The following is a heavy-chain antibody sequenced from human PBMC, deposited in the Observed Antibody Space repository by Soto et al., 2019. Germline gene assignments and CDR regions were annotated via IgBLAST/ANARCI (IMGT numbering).Heavy chain of an antibody. V-gene: IGHV3-7*01. J-gene: IGHJ6*02. D-gene: IGHD1-26*01. CDR2: INPGGSGT. CDR1: GFTVSNKW. CDR3: VRLPGWGGGKYGMDA. Sequence: GGSLRLSCAASGFTVSNKWMSWVRQAPGKGLVWVASINPGGSGTYYGDSVKGRFTISRDNAKNSLYLQMNSVRAEDTAVYYCVRLPGWGGGKYGMDAWGQGTTVNVSS.